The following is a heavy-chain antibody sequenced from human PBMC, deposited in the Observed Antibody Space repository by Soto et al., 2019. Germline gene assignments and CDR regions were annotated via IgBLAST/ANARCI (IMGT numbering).Heavy chain of an antibody. CDR1: GYPFANHY. V-gene: IGHV1-2*06. CDR3: AKIEGSASSTGD. CDR2: INPKRGDT. Sequence: QVQVVQSGPEVRIPGASVKVSCKTSGYPFANHYVHWVRQAPGKGLEWLGRINPKRGDTVYAQQFRARVTLTMDISITTVYMELSRLTPDDTAVYSCAKIEGSASSTGDWGTGTLVTISS. J-gene: IGHJ4*02. D-gene: IGHD6-6*01.